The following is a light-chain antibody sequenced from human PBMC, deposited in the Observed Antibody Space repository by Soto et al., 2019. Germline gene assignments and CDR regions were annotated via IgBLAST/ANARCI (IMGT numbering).Light chain of an antibody. CDR2: DAS. Sequence: EIVLTQSPATLSLSPGERATLSCRASQSVSSYLAWYQQKPGQAPRLLIYDASNRGTGIPARLSGSGSGTDFTLTISSLEPEDFAVYYCQQRRNWPPMYTFGQGTKRAIK. CDR3: QQRRNWPPMYT. CDR1: QSVSSY. V-gene: IGKV3-11*01. J-gene: IGKJ2*01.